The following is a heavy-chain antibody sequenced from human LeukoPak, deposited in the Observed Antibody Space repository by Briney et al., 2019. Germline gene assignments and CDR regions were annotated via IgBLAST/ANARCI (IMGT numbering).Heavy chain of an antibody. CDR2: IKQDGSEK. V-gene: IGHV3-7*03. Sequence: GGSLRLSCAASGFTFRSHWMSWVRQAPGKGLEWVANIKQDGSEKYYVDSVKGRFTISRDNAKNSPYLQVNSLRAEDTAVYYCVREGLTYRGLNSWGQGSLVTVSS. CDR3: VREGLTYRGLNS. CDR1: GFTFRSHW. J-gene: IGHJ4*02. D-gene: IGHD3-9*01.